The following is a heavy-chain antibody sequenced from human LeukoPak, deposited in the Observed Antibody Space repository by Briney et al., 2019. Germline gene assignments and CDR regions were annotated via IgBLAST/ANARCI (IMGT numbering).Heavy chain of an antibody. CDR2: INSDGRST. D-gene: IGHD3-3*01. V-gene: IGHV3-74*01. CDR1: GFTFSTSW. J-gene: IGHJ4*02. CDR3: AHTVWSGNYFDY. Sequence: GGSLRLSCAASGFTFSTSWMHWVRHVPGKGLVWVSRINSDGRSTDYADSVKGRFTISRDNTKNTLYLQMNSLRVEDTAMYYCAHTVWSGNYFDYWGQGTLVTVSS.